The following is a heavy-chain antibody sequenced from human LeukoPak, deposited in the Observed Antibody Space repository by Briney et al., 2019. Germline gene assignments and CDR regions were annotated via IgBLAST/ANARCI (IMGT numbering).Heavy chain of an antibody. Sequence: ASVKVSCKVSGYTLTELSMHWVRQPPGKALAWMGIINPSGGSTSYAQKCQGRVTMTRDMSTSTVYMELSSLRSEDTAVYYCARDPFTMIVDHDAFDIWGQGTMVTVSS. V-gene: IGHV1-46*01. CDR1: GYTLTELS. CDR2: INPSGGST. D-gene: IGHD3-22*01. J-gene: IGHJ3*02. CDR3: ARDPFTMIVDHDAFDI.